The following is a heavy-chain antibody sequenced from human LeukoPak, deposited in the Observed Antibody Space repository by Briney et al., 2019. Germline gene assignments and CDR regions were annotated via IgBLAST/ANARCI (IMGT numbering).Heavy chain of an antibody. J-gene: IGHJ6*04. D-gene: IGHD2-2*01. V-gene: IGHV4-61*01. Sequence: PSETLSLTCTVSGGSVSSGSYYWSWIRQPPGKGLEWIGYIYYSGSTNYNPSLKSRATISVDTSKNQFSLKLSSVTAADTAVYYCARDNRIIPAAMRPGYYYYGMDVWGKGTTVTVSS. CDR2: IYYSGST. CDR3: ARDNRIIPAAMRPGYYYYGMDV. CDR1: GGSVSSGSYY.